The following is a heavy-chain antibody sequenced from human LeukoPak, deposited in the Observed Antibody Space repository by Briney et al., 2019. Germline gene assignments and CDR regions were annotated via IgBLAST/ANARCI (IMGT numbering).Heavy chain of an antibody. CDR3: ARGCSNPREPHPFDI. Sequence: SETLSLTCAVYGGSFSGYYWSWIRQPAGRGLEWIGRIYSSGSTNYNPSLRSRVTMSVDTSKNQFSLKLSSVTAVDTAVYYCARGCSNPREPHPFDIWGRGTMVTVSS. D-gene: IGHD2-2*01. CDR1: GGSFSGYY. CDR2: IYSSGST. J-gene: IGHJ3*02. V-gene: IGHV4-59*10.